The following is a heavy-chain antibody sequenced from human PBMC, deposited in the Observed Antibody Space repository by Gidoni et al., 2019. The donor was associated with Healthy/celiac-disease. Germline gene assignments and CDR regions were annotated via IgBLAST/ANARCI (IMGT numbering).Heavy chain of an antibody. D-gene: IGHD6-6*01. CDR3: TTLYSSSSVSPLDY. Sequence: EVQLVESGGGLVQPGGSLKLSCAALGFPFSGSARHWVPPVSGKGLGWVGRSRSKANSYATAYAASVKGRFTISRDDSKNTAYLQRNSLKTEDTAVYYCTTLYSSSSVSPLDYWGQGTLVTVSS. CDR1: GFPFSGSA. J-gene: IGHJ4*02. CDR2: SRSKANSYAT. V-gene: IGHV3-73*01.